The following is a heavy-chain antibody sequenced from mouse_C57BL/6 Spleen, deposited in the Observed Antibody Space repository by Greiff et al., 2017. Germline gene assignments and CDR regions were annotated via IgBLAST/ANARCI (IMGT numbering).Heavy chain of an antibody. CDR1: GYTFTSYW. V-gene: IGHV1-55*01. Sequence: QVQLQQPGAELVKPGASVKMSCKASGYTFTSYWITWVKQRPGQGLEWIGDIYPGSGSTNYNEKFKSKATLTVDTSSSTAYMQLSSLTSEDSSGEYWARWEDSTDWYFDVWGTGTTVTVSS. J-gene: IGHJ1*03. CDR3: ARWEDSTDWYFDV. D-gene: IGHD4-1*01. CDR2: IYPGSGST.